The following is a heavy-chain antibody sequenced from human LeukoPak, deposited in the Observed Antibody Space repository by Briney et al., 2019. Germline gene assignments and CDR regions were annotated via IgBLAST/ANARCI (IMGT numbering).Heavy chain of an antibody. CDR1: GFTLSRYS. CDR3: ARDQGIFDY. CDR2: ISTSSKTI. V-gene: IGHV3-48*02. Sequence: GRCLRLSCAASGFTLSRYSTNWVSPAPGKGLEWVSYISTSSKTIYYADSEKGRFTTSRDNAKNSLYLQMNSRRDEDSAVYYCARDQGIFDYWGQGTLVTVSS. J-gene: IGHJ4*02.